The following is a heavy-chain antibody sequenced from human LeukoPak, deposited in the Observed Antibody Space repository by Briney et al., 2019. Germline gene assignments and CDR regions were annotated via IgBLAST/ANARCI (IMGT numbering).Heavy chain of an antibody. J-gene: IGHJ6*03. Sequence: GGSRRLSCAASGFIFSDYWMHWVRQVPGKGLVWVSRINNDGSSISYADSVRGRFTISRDNAKNTLYLQMNSLRAEDTAVYYCARMDYYYYMDVWGKGTTVTVSS. CDR2: INNDGSSI. CDR3: ARMDYYYYMDV. V-gene: IGHV3-74*01. CDR1: GFIFSDYW.